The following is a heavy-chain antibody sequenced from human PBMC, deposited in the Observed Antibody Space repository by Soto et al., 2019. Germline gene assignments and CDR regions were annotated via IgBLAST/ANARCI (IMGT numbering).Heavy chain of an antibody. J-gene: IGHJ4*02. V-gene: IGHV1-69*13. CDR2: IIPSFGRT. CDR1: GGSLTQYV. D-gene: IGHD2-15*01. Sequence: SVKVSCKVSGGSLTQYVISWVQQTPGQELEWMGGIIPSFGRTSYAQKFQGRVTITADESTTTVNLELRGLRSEDSAIYFCADLSLGYCSSTTCPPDYWGQGTLVTVSS. CDR3: ADLSLGYCSSTTCPPDY.